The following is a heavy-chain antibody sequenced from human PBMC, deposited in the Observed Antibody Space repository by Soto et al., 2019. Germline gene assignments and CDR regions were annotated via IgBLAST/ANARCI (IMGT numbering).Heavy chain of an antibody. D-gene: IGHD4-17*01. Sequence: PSETLSLTCTVSGDSVSRGSYYWSWIRQPPGKGLEWIGYIYHSGSTYYNPSLKSRVTMSVDTSRNQLLLQLNSVTAADTAVYYCARDAKTFVTGDYALYYYGMDVWGQWTTVTVSS. V-gene: IGHV4-61*01. CDR3: ARDAKTFVTGDYALYYYGMDV. CDR1: GDSVSRGSYY. CDR2: IYHSGST. J-gene: IGHJ6*02.